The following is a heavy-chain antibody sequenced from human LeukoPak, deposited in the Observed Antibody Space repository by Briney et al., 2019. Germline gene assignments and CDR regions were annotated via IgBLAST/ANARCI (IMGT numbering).Heavy chain of an antibody. CDR2: IIAIFGTA. V-gene: IGHV1-69*05. D-gene: IGHD6-13*01. J-gene: IGHJ4*02. CDR1: GGTFSSYA. CDR3: ARDSSIAAAALDY. Sequence: SVKVSCKASGGTFSSYAISWVRQAPGQGLEWMGGIIAIFGTANYAQKFQGRVTMTTDTSTSTAYMELRSLRSDDTAVYYCARDSSIAAAALDYWGQGTLVTASS.